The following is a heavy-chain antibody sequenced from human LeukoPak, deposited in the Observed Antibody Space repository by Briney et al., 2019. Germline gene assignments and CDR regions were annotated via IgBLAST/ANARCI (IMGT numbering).Heavy chain of an antibody. CDR2: IYTSGST. J-gene: IGHJ5*02. CDR1: GGSISSYY. V-gene: IGHV4-4*07. Sequence: SETLSLTCTVSGGSISSYYWSWIRQPAGKGLEWIGRIYTSGSTNYNPSLKSRVTMSVDTSKNQFSLKLSSVTAADTAAYYCARDNRILEWLGDWFDPWGQGTLVTVSS. D-gene: IGHD3-3*01. CDR3: ARDNRILEWLGDWFDP.